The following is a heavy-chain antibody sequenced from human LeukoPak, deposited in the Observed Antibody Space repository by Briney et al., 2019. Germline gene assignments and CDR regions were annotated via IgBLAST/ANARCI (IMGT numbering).Heavy chain of an antibody. J-gene: IGHJ4*02. CDR1: GFTFRSYS. V-gene: IGHV3-23*01. D-gene: IGHD6-13*01. CDR3: AKAPGSSWAAFDS. Sequence: PGGSLRLSCAASGFTFRSYSMSWVRQAPGKGLEWVSTISGSGDNTSYADSLKGRFTISRDNSKNTLYLQVNSLRAEDTALYYCAKAPGSSWAAFDSWGQGTLVTVSS. CDR2: ISGSGDNT.